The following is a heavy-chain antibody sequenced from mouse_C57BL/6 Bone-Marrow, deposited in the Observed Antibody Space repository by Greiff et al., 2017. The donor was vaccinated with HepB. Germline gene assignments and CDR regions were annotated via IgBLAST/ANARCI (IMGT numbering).Heavy chain of an antibody. D-gene: IGHD1-1*01. J-gene: IGHJ1*03. Sequence: QVQLQQPGAELVKPGASVKMSCKASGYTFTSYWITWVKQRPGQGLEWIGDIYPGSGSTNYNEKFKSKATLTVDTSSSTAYMQLSSLTSEDSAVYYCARYITTVVAPVVWGTGTTVTVSS. CDR1: GYTFTSYW. V-gene: IGHV1-55*01. CDR3: ARYITTVVAPVV. CDR2: IYPGSGST.